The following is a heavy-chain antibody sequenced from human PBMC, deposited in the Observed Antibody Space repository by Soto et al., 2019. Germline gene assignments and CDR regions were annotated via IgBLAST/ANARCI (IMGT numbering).Heavy chain of an antibody. CDR2: IYYSGST. J-gene: IGHJ6*02. Sequence: KASETLSLTCTVSGGSISSSSYYWGWIRQPPGKGLEWIGSIYYSGSTYYNPSLKSRVTISVDTSKNQFSLKLSSVTAADTAVYYCASPLGQVRYYGMDVWGQGTTVTVSS. D-gene: IGHD3-10*01. V-gene: IGHV4-39*01. CDR3: ASPLGQVRYYGMDV. CDR1: GGSISSSSYY.